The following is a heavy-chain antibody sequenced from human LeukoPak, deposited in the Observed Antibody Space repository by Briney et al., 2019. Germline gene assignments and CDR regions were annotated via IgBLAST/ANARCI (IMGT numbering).Heavy chain of an antibody. D-gene: IGHD1-26*01. CDR2: ISYSGSTT. Sequence: SQTLSLTCTVSAGSISSSSVYWGWIRQTPGKGLEWIATISYSGSTTSYNPSLKRRVTISVDTSNKQFSLKLNPVTAADTAVQYCVRRTSGSYSDYWGQGTLVTVSS. CDR3: VRRTSGSYSDY. V-gene: IGHV4-39*01. J-gene: IGHJ4*02. CDR1: AGSISSSSVY.